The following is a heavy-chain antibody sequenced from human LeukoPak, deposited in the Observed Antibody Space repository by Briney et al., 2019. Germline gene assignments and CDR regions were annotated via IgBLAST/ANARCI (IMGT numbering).Heavy chain of an antibody. V-gene: IGHV4-39*07. CDR3: ARPYYYGSGTYYSWFDP. CDR1: GGSISSGSYY. CDR2: IYYSGST. Sequence: SETLSLTCTVSGGSISSGSYYWGWIRQPPGKGLEWIGSIYYSGSTYYNPSLKSRVTISLDTSKNQFSLQLTSVTAADTAVYYCARPYYYGSGTYYSWFDPWGQGTLVTVSS. D-gene: IGHD3-10*01. J-gene: IGHJ5*02.